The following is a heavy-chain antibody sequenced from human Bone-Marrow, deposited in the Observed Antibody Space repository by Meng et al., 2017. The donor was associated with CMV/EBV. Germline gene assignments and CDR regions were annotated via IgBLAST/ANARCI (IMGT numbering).Heavy chain of an antibody. D-gene: IGHD6-19*01. J-gene: IGHJ4*02. CDR3: ARSSGWSRFDY. CDR2: INPNTDT. Sequence: QVPLVQSGAEVKKPGAPVQVSCKASGYTLTDYYIHWVRQAPGQWLEWMGWINPNTDTNYAQNCQGRVTMTRDMSINTAYMELSRLTSGDTAVYYCARSSGWSRFDYWGQGTLVTVSS. V-gene: IGHV1-2*02. CDR1: GYTLTDYY.